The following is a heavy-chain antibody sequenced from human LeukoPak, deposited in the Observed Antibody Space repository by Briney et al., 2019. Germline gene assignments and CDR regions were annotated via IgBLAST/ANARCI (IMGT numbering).Heavy chain of an antibody. D-gene: IGHD2-2*01. J-gene: IGHJ4*02. CDR1: GFTFSTYG. Sequence: GGSLRLSCAASGFTFSTYGMSWVRQAPGKGLEWVSIISGSGGSTYYADSVKGRFTISRDNSKSTLYLQMSSLRVEDTAVYYCAKDSLRTVPAASFDNWGQGPWSPSPQ. V-gene: IGHV3-23*01. CDR2: ISGSGGST. CDR3: AKDSLRTVPAASFDN.